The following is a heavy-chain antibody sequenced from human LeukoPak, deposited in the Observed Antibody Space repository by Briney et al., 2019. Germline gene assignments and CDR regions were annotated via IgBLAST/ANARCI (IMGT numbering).Heavy chain of an antibody. J-gene: IGHJ6*02. CDR3: ARGPIQLWIHNAMDV. CDR1: GFTFGDHA. CDR2: IRSKAYRGTI. V-gene: IGHV3-49*04. Sequence: GGSLRLSCTGSGFTFGDHAMSWVRQAPGKGLEWVGFIRSKAYRGTIEYAASVKGGFTISRDDSASIAYLQMNSLKIEDTAVYYCARGPIQLWIHNAMDVWGQGTTVTVSS. D-gene: IGHD1-1*01.